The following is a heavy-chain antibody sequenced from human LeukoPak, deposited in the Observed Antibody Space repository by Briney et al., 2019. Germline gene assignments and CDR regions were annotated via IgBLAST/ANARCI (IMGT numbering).Heavy chain of an antibody. J-gene: IGHJ4*02. CDR2: IKQDGSEK. V-gene: IGHV3-7*01. CDR1: GFTFSSYW. CDR3: AREPLYSGYGIDDY. Sequence: GGSLRLSCAASGFTFSSYWMGWVRQAPGKGLEWVANIKQDGSEKYYVDSVKGRFTISRDNAKNSLYLQMNSLRAEDTAVYYCAREPLYSGYGIDDYWGQGTLVTVSS. D-gene: IGHD5-12*01.